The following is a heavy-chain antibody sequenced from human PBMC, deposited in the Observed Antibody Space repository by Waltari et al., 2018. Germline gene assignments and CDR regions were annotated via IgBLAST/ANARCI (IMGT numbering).Heavy chain of an antibody. J-gene: IGHJ6*03. CDR2: IYYSGST. CDR3: ARAETGAYYYYMDV. Sequence: QLQLQESGPGLVKPSETLSLTCTVSGGSISSSSYYWGWIRQPPGKGLEWIGSIYYSGSTYYNPSLKSRVTISVDTSKNQFSLKLSSVTAADTAVYYCARAETGAYYYYMDVWGKGTTVTVSS. D-gene: IGHD3-10*01. CDR1: GGSISSSSYY. V-gene: IGHV4-39*01.